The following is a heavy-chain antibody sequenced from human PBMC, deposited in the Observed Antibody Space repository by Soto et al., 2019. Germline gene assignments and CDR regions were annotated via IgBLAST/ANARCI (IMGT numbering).Heavy chain of an antibody. D-gene: IGHD2-15*01. CDR1: GGSFSGYY. V-gene: IGHV4-34*01. Sequence: QVQLQQWGAGLLKPSETLSLTCAVYGGSFSGYYWSWIRQPPGKGLEWIGEINHSGSTNYNPSLKRRATIPVDTSKNPLSLKLSSVTAANTAVYYCAPLYCSGGSCYSSGSSFDYWGQGTLVTVSS. CDR3: APLYCSGGSCYSSGSSFDY. CDR2: INHSGST. J-gene: IGHJ4*02.